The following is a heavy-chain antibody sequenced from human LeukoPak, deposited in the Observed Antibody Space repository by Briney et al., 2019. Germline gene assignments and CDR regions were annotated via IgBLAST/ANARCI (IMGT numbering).Heavy chain of an antibody. CDR2: LSGSGGST. J-gene: IGHJ3*02. V-gene: IGHV3-23*01. CDR3: AKNGYSSGPRDAFDI. D-gene: IGHD5-18*01. Sequence: GGSLRLSCAASGFTFSSYAMSWVRQAPGKGLEWVSTLSGSGGSTYYVDSVKGRFTISRDNSKNTLYLQMNSLRAEDTAIYYCAKNGYSSGPRDAFDIWGQGTMVTVSS. CDR1: GFTFSSYA.